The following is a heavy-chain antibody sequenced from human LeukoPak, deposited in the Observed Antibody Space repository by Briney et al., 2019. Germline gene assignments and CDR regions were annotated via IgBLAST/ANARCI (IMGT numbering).Heavy chain of an antibody. CDR2: IEQDGSEK. V-gene: IGHV3-7*04. CDR1: GFTFSSYA. CDR3: AREGSVTSDSVAFDY. D-gene: IGHD5/OR15-5a*01. Sequence: GGSLRLSCAASGFTFSSYAMSWVRQAPGRGLEWVANIEQDGSEKNYVDSVKGRFTISRDNAKNSLYLQMNSLRAEDTAVYSCAREGSVTSDSVAFDYWGQGTLVTVSS. J-gene: IGHJ4*02.